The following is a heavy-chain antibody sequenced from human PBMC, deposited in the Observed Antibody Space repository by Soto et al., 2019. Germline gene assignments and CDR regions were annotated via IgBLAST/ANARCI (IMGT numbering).Heavy chain of an antibody. CDR3: ARGKEMATISVDY. J-gene: IGHJ4*02. V-gene: IGHV4-34*01. CDR2: INHSGST. Sequence: SETLSLTCAVYGGSFSGYYWSWIRQPPGKGLEWIGEINHSGSTNYNPSLKSRVNISIDRSKNQFSLKLSSVTAADTAVYYCARGKEMATISVDYWGQGTLVTVSS. D-gene: IGHD5-12*01. CDR1: GGSFSGYY.